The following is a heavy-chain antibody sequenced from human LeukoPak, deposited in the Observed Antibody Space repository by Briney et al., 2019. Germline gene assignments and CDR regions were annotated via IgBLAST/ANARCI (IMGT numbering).Heavy chain of an antibody. CDR3: ARVYYASWSGQPLSQHWLDP. Sequence: GGSLRLSCAASGFTFSSYSMNWVRQAPGKGLEWVSSISSSSYIYYADSVKGRFTISRDNAKNSLYLQMNSLRAEDTAVYYCARVYYASWSGQPLSQHWLDPWGQGTLVTVSS. CDR2: ISSSSYI. J-gene: IGHJ5*02. CDR1: GFTFSSYS. D-gene: IGHD3-3*01. V-gene: IGHV3-21*01.